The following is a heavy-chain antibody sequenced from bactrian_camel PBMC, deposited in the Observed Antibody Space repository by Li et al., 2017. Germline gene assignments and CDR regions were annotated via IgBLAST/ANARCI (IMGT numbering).Heavy chain of an antibody. D-gene: IGHD1*01. CDR1: GFTFADSA. Sequence: HVQLVESGGGSVHTGGSLRLSCTTSGFTFADSAMAWYRQAPGNECEMVSTISTDGSAYYEEFAKGRFTISRDNTKNTVYLQMNNLRAEDTAMYYCSNGLDRDRWRTPGPGTQVTVS. CDR2: ISTDGSA. J-gene: IGHJ4*01. V-gene: IGHV3S55*01.